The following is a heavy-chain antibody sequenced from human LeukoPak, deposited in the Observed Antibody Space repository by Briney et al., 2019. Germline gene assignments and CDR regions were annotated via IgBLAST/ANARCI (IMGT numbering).Heavy chain of an antibody. D-gene: IGHD3-22*01. J-gene: IGHJ4*02. CDR1: GGSIRSSYYY. CDR2: IYYSGST. CDR3: ARDGSSGSLYFDY. Sequence: SETLSLTCTVSGGSIRSSYYYWGWIRQPPGKGLEWIGYIYYSGSTYYNPSLKSRVTISVDTSKNQFSLKLSSVTAADTAVYYCARDGSSGSLYFDYWGQGTLVTVSS. V-gene: IGHV4-31*03.